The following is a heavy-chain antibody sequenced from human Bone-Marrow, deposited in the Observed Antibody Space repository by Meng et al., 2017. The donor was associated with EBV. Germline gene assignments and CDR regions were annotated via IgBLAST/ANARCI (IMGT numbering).Heavy chain of an antibody. CDR3: ARGAGYSSGWYGDPKYFQH. J-gene: IGHJ1*01. Sequence: VPLQQGGVGMLKPSETLSLTCAVYGGSFSGYYWSWIRQPSGKGLEWIGEINHSGSTNYNPSLKSRVTISVDTSKNQFSLKLSSVTAADTAVYYCARGAGYSSGWYGDPKYFQHSGQGTLVTVSS. D-gene: IGHD6-19*01. V-gene: IGHV4-34*01. CDR1: GGSFSGYY. CDR2: INHSGST.